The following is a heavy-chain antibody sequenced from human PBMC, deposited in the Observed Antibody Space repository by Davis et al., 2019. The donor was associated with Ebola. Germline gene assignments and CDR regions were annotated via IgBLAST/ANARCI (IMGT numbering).Heavy chain of an antibody. V-gene: IGHV3-30-3*01. CDR1: GFTFSSYA. CDR2: ISYDGSNK. CDR3: AREVTGNWNDVPNDY. D-gene: IGHD1-1*01. Sequence: GGSLRLSCAASGFTFSSYAMHWVRQAPGKGLEWVAVISYDGSNKYYADSVKGRFTISRDNSKNTLYLQMNSLRAEDTAVYYCAREVTGNWNDVPNDYWGQGTLVTVSS. J-gene: IGHJ4*02.